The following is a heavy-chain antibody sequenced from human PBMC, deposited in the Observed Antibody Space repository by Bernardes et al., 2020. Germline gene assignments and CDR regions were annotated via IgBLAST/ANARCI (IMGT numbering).Heavy chain of an antibody. V-gene: IGHV1-46*01. CDR3: ARASTPIAARSLFDS. D-gene: IGHD6-6*01. CDR2: INPSGGST. J-gene: IGHJ4*02. Sequence: ASVKVSCKASGYTFTSYYMHWVRQAPGQGLEWMGIINPSGGSTGYAQNFQGRVTMTRDTSTSTVYMELSSLRSEDTAVYYCARASTPIAARSLFDSWGQGTLVTVSS. CDR1: GYTFTSYY.